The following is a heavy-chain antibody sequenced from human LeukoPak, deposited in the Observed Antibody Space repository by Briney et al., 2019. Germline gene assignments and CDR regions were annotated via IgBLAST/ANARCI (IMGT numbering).Heavy chain of an antibody. CDR1: GGTFSTYA. V-gene: IGHV1-69*04. CDR3: ARMAEFGYGDYPRLKY. CDR2: IIPILGLA. D-gene: IGHD4-17*01. Sequence: SVKVSCKASGGTFSTYAITWVRQAPGQGLEWMGRIIPILGLANYAQKFQGRVTITADISTSTAYMELSRLRSEDTAVYYCARMAEFGYGDYPRLKYWGQGTLVTVSS. J-gene: IGHJ4*02.